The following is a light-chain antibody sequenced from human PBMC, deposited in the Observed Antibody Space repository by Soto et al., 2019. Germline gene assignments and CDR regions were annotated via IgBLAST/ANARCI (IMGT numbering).Light chain of an antibody. Sequence: QSVLPQPTSASGTPGQRVTISCSGGSSNIGSNTVNWYQQLPGTAPKLLIFSNNQRPSGVPDRFSGSKSGTSASLAISGLQSEDGADYYCATWDDSLDGPVFGGGTKLTVL. J-gene: IGLJ2*01. CDR3: ATWDDSLDGPV. V-gene: IGLV1-44*01. CDR2: SNN. CDR1: SSNIGSNT.